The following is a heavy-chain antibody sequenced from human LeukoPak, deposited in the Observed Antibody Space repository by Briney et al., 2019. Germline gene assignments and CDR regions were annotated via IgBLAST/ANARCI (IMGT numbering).Heavy chain of an antibody. D-gene: IGHD3-16*01. CDR2: MNPNSGNT. V-gene: IGHV1-8*03. CDR3: ARAPPFCRGGGACYYYYMDV. J-gene: IGHJ6*03. Sequence: GASVKVSCKASGYTFTSYDINWVRQATGQGLEWMGWMNPNSGNTGYAQKFQGRITITRNTSISTAYMELSSLRSEDTAVYYCARAPPFCRGGGACYYYYMDVWGKGTTVTVSS. CDR1: GYTFTSYD.